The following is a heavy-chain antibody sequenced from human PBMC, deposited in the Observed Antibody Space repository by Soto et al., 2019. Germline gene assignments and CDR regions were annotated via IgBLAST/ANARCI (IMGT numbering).Heavy chain of an antibody. CDR1: GFICSSYD. CDR3: AKATATGGGAFDI. V-gene: IGHV3-23*01. Sequence: GGSLRLSCAASGFICSSYDMSWVRQAPGKVLEWVSTILVDGRTFYVDSVKGRFTISRDSSQNTVYLQMNSLTAGDTALYYCAKATATGGGAFDICGQGTVVTVSS. J-gene: IGHJ3*02. D-gene: IGHD2-8*02. CDR2: ILVDGRT.